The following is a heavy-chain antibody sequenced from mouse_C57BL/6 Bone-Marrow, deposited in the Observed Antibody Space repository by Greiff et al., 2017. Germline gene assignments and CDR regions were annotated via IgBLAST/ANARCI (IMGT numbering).Heavy chain of an antibody. CDR3: ASPGYYGDVSFDY. J-gene: IGHJ2*01. CDR2: IHPGSGNT. Sequence: VKLMEPGAELVRPGASVKLSCKASGYTFTDYYIHWVKQRPGQGLEWIARIHPGSGNTYYNEKFKGKATLTAEKSSSTAYMHPSSLTSEYSGVYCCASPGYYGDVSFDYGGQGTTLSVSS. D-gene: IGHD3-1*01. CDR1: GYTFTDYY. V-gene: IGHV1-76*01.